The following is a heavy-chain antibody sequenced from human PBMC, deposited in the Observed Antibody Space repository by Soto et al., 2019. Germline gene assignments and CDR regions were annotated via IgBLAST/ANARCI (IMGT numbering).Heavy chain of an antibody. CDR2: ILYDGSNK. J-gene: IGHJ2*01. CDR1: GFTFSSYG. CDR3: ARDGRWLQVYWYFDL. Sequence: QVQLVESGGGVVQPGRSLRLSCAASGFTFSSYGMHWVRQAPGKGLEWVAVILYDGSNKYYADSVKGRFTISRDNSKNPLYLQMNSLRAEDTAVYYCARDGRWLQVYWYFDLWGRGTLVTVSS. D-gene: IGHD5-12*01. V-gene: IGHV3-33*05.